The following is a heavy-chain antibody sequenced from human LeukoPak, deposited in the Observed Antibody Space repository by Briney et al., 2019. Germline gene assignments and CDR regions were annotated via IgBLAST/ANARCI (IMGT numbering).Heavy chain of an antibody. D-gene: IGHD6-6*01. CDR3: ARAFLGGSSSFWFDP. CDR2: INPSGGST. Sequence: ASVKVSCKASGYTFTSYYMHWVRQAPGQGLEWMGIINPSGGSTSYAQKFQGRVTMTRDTSTSTVYMELSSLRSEDTAVYYCARAFLGGSSSFWFDPWRQGTLVTVSS. V-gene: IGHV1-46*01. CDR1: GYTFTSYY. J-gene: IGHJ5*02.